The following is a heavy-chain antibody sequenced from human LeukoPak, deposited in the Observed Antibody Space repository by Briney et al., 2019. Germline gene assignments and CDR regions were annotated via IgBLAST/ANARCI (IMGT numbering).Heavy chain of an antibody. D-gene: IGHD2-8*01. CDR3: ARDRACSNGICSYFDY. Sequence: SETLSLTCTVSGGSIDSSTYYWGWIRQPPGKGLEWVGSIYSSGSTYYNPSLKSQVTVSVDTSKNQFSLKLTSVTAADTAVYYCARDRACSNGICSYFDYWGQGTVVAVSS. J-gene: IGHJ4*02. V-gene: IGHV4-39*01. CDR2: IYSSGST. CDR1: GGSIDSSTYY.